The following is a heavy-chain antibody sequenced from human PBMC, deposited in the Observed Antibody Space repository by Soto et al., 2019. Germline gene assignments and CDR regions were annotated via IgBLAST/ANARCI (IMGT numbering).Heavy chain of an antibody. CDR1: GYTVTSYG. CDR3: ASDWPSPVGATLDI. J-gene: IGHJ3*02. CDR2: ISAYNGNT. D-gene: IGHD1-26*01. V-gene: IGHV1-18*01. Sequence: QVQLVRSGAEVKEPWASVKVSCKASGYTVTSYGISWVRQAPAQGLERMGWISAYNGNTNYAQKLQGRVTMRTDTSTSTAYMELRSLRSDDTAEYYCASDWPSPVGATLDIWGQGTMVIVSS.